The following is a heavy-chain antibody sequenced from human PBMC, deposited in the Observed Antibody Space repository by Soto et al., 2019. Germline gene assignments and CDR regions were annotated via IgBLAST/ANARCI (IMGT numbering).Heavy chain of an antibody. D-gene: IGHD4-17*01. CDR1: GGSISSGDYY. CDR3: ARVADDYGDLH. Sequence: QVQLQESGPGLVKPSQTLSLTCTVSGGSISSGDYYWSWIRQPPGKGLEWIGYIYYSGSTYYNPSHKGRVTISVDPSKNQFSLKLSSVTAADTAVYYWARVADDYGDLHWGQGTLVTVSS. V-gene: IGHV4-30-4*01. CDR2: IYYSGST. J-gene: IGHJ4*02.